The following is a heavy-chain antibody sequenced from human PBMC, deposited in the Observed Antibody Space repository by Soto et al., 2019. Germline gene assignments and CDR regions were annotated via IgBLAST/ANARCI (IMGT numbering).Heavy chain of an antibody. V-gene: IGHV3-23*01. CDR1: GFTFSSYA. CDR2: ISGSGGST. CDR3: AKDTTYYDILTGPS. Sequence: PWGSLRLSCAASGFTFSSYAMSCVRQAPGKGLEWVSAISGSGGSTYYADSVKGRFTISRDNSKNTLYLQMNSLRAEDTAVYYCAKDTTYYDILTGPSWGQGTLVTVSS. J-gene: IGHJ4*02. D-gene: IGHD3-9*01.